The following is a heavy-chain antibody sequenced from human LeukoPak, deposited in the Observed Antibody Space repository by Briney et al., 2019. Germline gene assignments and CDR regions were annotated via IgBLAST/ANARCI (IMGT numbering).Heavy chain of an antibody. CDR3: ARVLKWWSPVDY. CDR1: GFTFSSYW. D-gene: IGHD2-15*01. CDR2: INSDGSST. V-gene: IGHV3-74*01. J-gene: IGHJ4*02. Sequence: QAGGSLRLSCAASGFTFSSYWMHWVRQAPGKGLVWVSRINSDGSSTIHADSVKGRFTISRDNAKNTLYLRMNSLRAEDTAVYYCARVLKWWSPVDYWGQGTLVTVSS.